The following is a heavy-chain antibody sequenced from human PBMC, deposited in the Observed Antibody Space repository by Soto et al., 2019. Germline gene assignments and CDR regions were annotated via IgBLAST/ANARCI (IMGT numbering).Heavy chain of an antibody. V-gene: IGHV3-30*18. J-gene: IGHJ4*02. D-gene: IGHD3-22*01. Sequence: LRLSCAASGFTFSSYGMHWVRQAPGKGLEWVAVISYDGSNKYYADSVKGRFTISRDNSKNTLYLQMNSLRAEDTAVYYCAKASPYYYDSSRYYPSAFLDYWGQGTLVTVYS. CDR1: GFTFSSYG. CDR2: ISYDGSNK. CDR3: AKASPYYYDSSRYYPSAFLDY.